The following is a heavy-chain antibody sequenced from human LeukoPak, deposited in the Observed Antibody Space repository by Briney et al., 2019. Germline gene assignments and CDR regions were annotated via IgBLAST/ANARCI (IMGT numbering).Heavy chain of an antibody. D-gene: IGHD2-8*01. CDR3: AKDRCSNGIGCYYYYMDV. Sequence: GGSLRLSCAASGFTFSSYGMHWVRQAPGKGLEWVAYIQYDGSNQQYADSVKGRFSISRDNSKNILYLQMNSLRAEDTAVYYCAKDRCSNGIGCYYYYMDVWGKGTTVTISS. J-gene: IGHJ6*03. CDR1: GFTFSSYG. CDR2: IQYDGSNQ. V-gene: IGHV3-30*02.